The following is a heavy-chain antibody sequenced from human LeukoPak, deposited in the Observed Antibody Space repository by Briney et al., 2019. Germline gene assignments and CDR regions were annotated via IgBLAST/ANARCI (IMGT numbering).Heavy chain of an antibody. D-gene: IGHD2-15*01. V-gene: IGHV6-1*01. CDR3: TRDTRYCSGGSCYYYGLDV. CDR1: GDSVSSNSAA. J-gene: IGHJ6*02. Sequence: SQTLSLTCAISGDSVSSNSAAWNWIRQSPSRGLEWLGRTYYRSKWYNDYAVSVKSRITINPDTSKNQFSLHLNSVTPEDTAVYYCTRDTRYCSGGSCYYYGLDVWGQGTTVTVSS. CDR2: TYYRSKWYN.